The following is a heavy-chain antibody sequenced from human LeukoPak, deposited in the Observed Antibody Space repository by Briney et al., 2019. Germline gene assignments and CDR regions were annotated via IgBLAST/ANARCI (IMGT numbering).Heavy chain of an antibody. CDR1: GGTFSSYA. V-gene: IGHV1-69*06. Sequence: SVKVSCKASGGTFSSYALSWVRQAPGQGLEWMGGIIPIFGTANYAQKFQGRVTITADKSTSTAYMELSSLRSEDTAVYYCASGEARIAQYYYYYGMDVWGKGTTVTVSS. J-gene: IGHJ6*04. D-gene: IGHD6-6*01. CDR2: IIPIFGTA. CDR3: ASGEARIAQYYYYYGMDV.